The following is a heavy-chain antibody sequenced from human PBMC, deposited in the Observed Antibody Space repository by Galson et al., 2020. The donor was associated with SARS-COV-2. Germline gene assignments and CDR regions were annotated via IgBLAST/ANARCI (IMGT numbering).Heavy chain of an antibody. CDR1: GRSISSSSYY. J-gene: IGHJ4*02. CDR2: IYYSGST. Sequence: SETLSLTCTVSGRSISSSSYYWGWIRKPPGKGLEWIGSIYYSGSTYYNPSLKSRVTISVDTSKNQFSLKLSSVTAADTAVYYCASGIAVAGTHYFDYWGQGTLVTVSS. CDR3: ASGIAVAGTHYFDY. V-gene: IGHV4-39*07. D-gene: IGHD6-19*01.